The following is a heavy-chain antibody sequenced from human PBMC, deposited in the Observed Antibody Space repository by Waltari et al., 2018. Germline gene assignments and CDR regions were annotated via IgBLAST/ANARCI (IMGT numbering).Heavy chain of an antibody. J-gene: IGHJ4*02. Sequence: EVQLEQSGAEVKKPGESLKISCNGSGYSFAKSWIGWVRQMPGKGLEWMGVIYPGDSNTKYSLSFQGQVTISADTSISTAYLQWSSLKASDTAIYFCARQNIHSYGYGYFDFWGQGTLVTVSS. CDR2: IYPGDSNT. CDR3: ARQNIHSYGYGYFDF. CDR1: GYSFAKSW. D-gene: IGHD5-18*01. V-gene: IGHV5-51*01.